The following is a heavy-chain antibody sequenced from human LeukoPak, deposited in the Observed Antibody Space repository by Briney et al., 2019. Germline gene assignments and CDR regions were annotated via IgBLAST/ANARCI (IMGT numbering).Heavy chain of an antibody. CDR2: ISYDGSNK. J-gene: IGHJ6*03. CDR3: ARGTLYYYYMDV. Sequence: QAGGSLRLSCAASGFTFSSYAMHWVRQAPGKWLEWVAVISYDGSNKYYADSVKGRFTISRDNSKNTLYLQMNSLRAEDTAVYYCARGTLYYYYMDVWGKGTTVTVSS. V-gene: IGHV3-30*04. CDR1: GFTFSSYA. D-gene: IGHD2/OR15-2a*01.